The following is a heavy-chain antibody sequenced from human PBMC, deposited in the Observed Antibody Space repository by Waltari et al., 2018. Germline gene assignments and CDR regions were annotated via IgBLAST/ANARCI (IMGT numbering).Heavy chain of an antibody. Sequence: QVQLQESGPGLVKPSETLSLTCTVSGGSISSYYWSWLRQPAGKGVEWIGRIYTSGSTNYNPSLKSRVTMSVDTSKNQFSLKLSSVTAADTAVYYCARAGGSGSYYSSWFDPWGQGTLVTVSS. CDR3: ARAGGSGSYYSSWFDP. V-gene: IGHV4-4*07. D-gene: IGHD3-10*01. CDR2: IYTSGST. CDR1: GGSISSYY. J-gene: IGHJ5*02.